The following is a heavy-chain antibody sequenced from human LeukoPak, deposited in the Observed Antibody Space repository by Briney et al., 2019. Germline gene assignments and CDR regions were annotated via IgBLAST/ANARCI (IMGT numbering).Heavy chain of an antibody. CDR2: ISSTSAYI. CDR1: GFALRSYT. Sequence: PGGSLRLSCAASGFALRSYTVMWVRQAPGKGLEWVSSISSTSAYIYYAESVKGRFSISRDNVDNVVHLQMSSLRAEDTAVYYCAKGDFGVWYFDYWGQGTLVTVSS. D-gene: IGHD3-3*01. V-gene: IGHV3-21*04. J-gene: IGHJ4*02. CDR3: AKGDFGVWYFDY.